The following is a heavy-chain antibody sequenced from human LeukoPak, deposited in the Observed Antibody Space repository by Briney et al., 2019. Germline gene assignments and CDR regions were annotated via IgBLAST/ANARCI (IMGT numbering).Heavy chain of an antibody. Sequence: SETLSLTCTVSGGSISSYYWSWIRQPPGKGLEWIGYIYYSGSTNYNPSLKSRVTISVDTSKNQFSLKLSSVTAADTAVYYCARERRASIVVVGGRWFDPWGQGTLVTVSS. CDR3: ARERRASIVVVGGRWFDP. CDR2: IYYSGST. D-gene: IGHD2-2*01. V-gene: IGHV4-59*01. CDR1: GGSISSYY. J-gene: IGHJ5*02.